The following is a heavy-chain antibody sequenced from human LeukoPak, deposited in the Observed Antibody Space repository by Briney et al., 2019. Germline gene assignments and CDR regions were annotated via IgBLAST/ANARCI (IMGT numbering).Heavy chain of an antibody. CDR3: AKSAGSGSYYLTDY. V-gene: IGHV3-30*02. CDR2: IRYDGSNK. J-gene: IGHJ4*02. Sequence: GGSLRLSCAASGFTFSSYGMHWVRQAPGKGLEWVAFIRYDGSNKYYADSVKGRFTISRDNSKNSLYLQMNSLRTEDTALYYCAKSAGSGSYYLTDYWGQGTLVTVSS. CDR1: GFTFSSYG. D-gene: IGHD3-10*01.